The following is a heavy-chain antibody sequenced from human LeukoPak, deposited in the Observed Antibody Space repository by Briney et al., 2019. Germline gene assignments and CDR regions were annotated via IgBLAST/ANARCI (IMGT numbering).Heavy chain of an antibody. D-gene: IGHD1-26*01. V-gene: IGHV4-39*01. Sequence: PSGTLSLTCTVSGGSISSSSYYWGWIRQPPGKGLEWSGTIYYSGSTYYNPSLKSRVTISVDTSKNQFSLKLSSVTAADTAVYYCARQGSGNYLSPVNYWGQGTLVTVSS. CDR3: ARQGSGNYLSPVNY. CDR1: GGSISSSSYY. CDR2: IYYSGST. J-gene: IGHJ4*02.